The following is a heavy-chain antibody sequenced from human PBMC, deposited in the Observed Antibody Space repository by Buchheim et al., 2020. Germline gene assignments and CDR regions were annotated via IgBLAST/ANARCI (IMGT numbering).Heavy chain of an antibody. D-gene: IGHD2/OR15-2a*01. CDR2: IYASGTT. Sequence: QVQLQESGPGLVKPSETLSLTCSISGASISAYYWSWIRQPAGKGLEWIGRIYASGTTSYNPSLKSRVTMSVDTSKNQFSLKVYSVTAADTAVYYCARGSGIFDSTGHQDYYFTHWGQGTL. CDR3: ARGSGIFDSTGHQDYYFTH. V-gene: IGHV4-4*07. J-gene: IGHJ4*02. CDR1: GASISAYY.